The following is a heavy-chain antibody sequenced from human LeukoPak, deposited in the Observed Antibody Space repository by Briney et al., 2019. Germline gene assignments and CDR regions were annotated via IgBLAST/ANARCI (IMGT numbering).Heavy chain of an antibody. D-gene: IGHD1-14*01. CDR3: TTHLPYNY. CDR1: GFTFTNAW. V-gene: IGHV3-15*01. CDR2: IKSKTDGGTT. J-gene: IGHJ4*02. Sequence: GGSLRLSCAASGFTFTNAWMSWVRQAPGKGLESVGRIKSKTDGGTTDYAAPVEGRFTISRDDSKNTLFLQMSSLKTEDTAVYYCTTHLPYNYWGQGTLVTVSS.